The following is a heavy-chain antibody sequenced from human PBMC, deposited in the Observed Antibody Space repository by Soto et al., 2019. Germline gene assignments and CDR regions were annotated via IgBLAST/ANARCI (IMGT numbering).Heavy chain of an antibody. Sequence: QLQLQESGPGLVKPSETLSLTCTVSGGSISSSSYYWGWIRQPPGKGLEWIGSIYYSGSTYYNPSLKSRVTISVDTSKNQFSLKLSSVTAADTAVYYCARSYYDFWSGPPHGWFDPWGQGTLVTVSS. CDR1: GGSISSSSYY. J-gene: IGHJ5*02. D-gene: IGHD3-3*01. CDR2: IYYSGST. CDR3: ARSYYDFWSGPPHGWFDP. V-gene: IGHV4-39*01.